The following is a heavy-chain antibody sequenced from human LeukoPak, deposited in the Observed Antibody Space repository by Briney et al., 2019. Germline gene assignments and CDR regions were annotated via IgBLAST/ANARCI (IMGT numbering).Heavy chain of an antibody. J-gene: IGHJ4*02. CDR3: AIKAYDGSADY. CDR2: IYYSGST. CDR1: GGSISSGVYF. V-gene: IGHV4-31*03. D-gene: IGHD3-22*01. Sequence: SQTLSLTCSGSGGSISSGVYFWSWIRQHPGKGLEWIGYIYYSGSTNYNPSLKSRVTISVDTSKNQFSLKLNSVTAADTAVSYCAIKAYDGSADYWGQGTLVSVSS.